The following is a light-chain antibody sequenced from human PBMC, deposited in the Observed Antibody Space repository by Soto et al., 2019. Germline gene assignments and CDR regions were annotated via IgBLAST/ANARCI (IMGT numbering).Light chain of an antibody. CDR2: GNS. CDR1: SSNIGAGCD. J-gene: IGLJ3*02. CDR3: QSYDSSLSAWV. V-gene: IGLV1-40*01. Sequence: QSVLTQPPSVSGAPGQRVTISCTGSSSNIGAGCDVHWYQQLPGTAPKLLIYGNSNRPSGVPDRVSGSKSGTSASLAITGLQAEDEADFYCQSYDSSLSAWVFGGGTKLTVL.